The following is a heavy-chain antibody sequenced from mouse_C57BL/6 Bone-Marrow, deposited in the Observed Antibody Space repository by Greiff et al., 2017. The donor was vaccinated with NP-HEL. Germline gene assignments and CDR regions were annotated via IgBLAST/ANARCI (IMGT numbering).Heavy chain of an antibody. D-gene: IGHD4-1*01. Sequence: VQLQQPGAELVKPGASVKLSSKASGYTFTSYWMHWVKQCPGRGLEWFGRIFPISGCTKYNEQFKSKATLTVDKPSSTAYMQLSSLPSADSAVYYCARVNWESFDYWGQGTTLTVSS. J-gene: IGHJ2*01. CDR2: IFPISGCT. CDR1: GYTFTSYW. CDR3: ARVNWESFDY. V-gene: IGHV1-62-3*01.